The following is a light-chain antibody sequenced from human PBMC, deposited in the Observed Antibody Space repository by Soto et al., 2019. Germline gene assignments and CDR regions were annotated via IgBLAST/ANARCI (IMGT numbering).Light chain of an antibody. CDR1: SSGVGGYNY. J-gene: IGLJ1*01. V-gene: IGLV2-14*01. Sequence: QSAMTQPASVSGSPGQSLTISCTGTSSGVGGYNYVSWYQQHPGKAPKLMIYDVSNRPSGVSNRFSGSKSGNTASLTISGLQAEDEADYYCSSYTGSLYVFGTGTKVTGL. CDR3: SSYTGSLYV. CDR2: DVS.